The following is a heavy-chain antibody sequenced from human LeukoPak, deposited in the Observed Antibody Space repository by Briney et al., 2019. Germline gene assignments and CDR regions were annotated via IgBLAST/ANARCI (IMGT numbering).Heavy chain of an antibody. CDR2: IKYDGSEK. J-gene: IGHJ4*02. V-gene: IGHV3-7*01. D-gene: IGHD1/OR15-1a*01. Sequence: PGGSLRLSCTASGXSFSGQWVNWVRQSPGQGLEWVANIKYDGSEKYYVDSVKGRFTISREDAKNSLSLQMDSVRPEDTAVYYCAFNNNFKYWGQGTLVIVSS. CDR1: GXSFSGQW. CDR3: AFNNNFKY.